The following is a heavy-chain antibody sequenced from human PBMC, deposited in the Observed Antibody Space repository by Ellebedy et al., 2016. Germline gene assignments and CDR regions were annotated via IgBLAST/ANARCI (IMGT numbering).Heavy chain of an antibody. Sequence: GESLKISCAASGFTFSSYGMHWVRQAPGKGLEWVAVIWFDGSNKYYADSVKGRFTISSDNAKNSLYLQMNSLRAEDTALYYCARVGGDSSGWSPINWYFDLWGRGTLVTVSS. CDR2: IWFDGSNK. J-gene: IGHJ2*01. V-gene: IGHV3-33*08. D-gene: IGHD6-19*01. CDR1: GFTFSSYG. CDR3: ARVGGDSSGWSPINWYFDL.